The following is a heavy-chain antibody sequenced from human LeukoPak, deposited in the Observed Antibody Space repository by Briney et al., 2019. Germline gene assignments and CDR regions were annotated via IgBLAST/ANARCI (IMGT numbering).Heavy chain of an antibody. Sequence: PSETLSLTCTVSGGSISSGTYYWSWIRQPAGKGLEWIGRIYTSGSTSYNPSLKSRVTISVHTSTNQFSLNLNSVTAADTAVYYCASSSSHSSSPYYYGMDVWGQGTTVTVSS. CDR1: GGSISSGTYY. CDR3: ASSSSHSSSPYYYGMDV. J-gene: IGHJ6*02. V-gene: IGHV4-61*02. CDR2: IYTSGST. D-gene: IGHD6-6*01.